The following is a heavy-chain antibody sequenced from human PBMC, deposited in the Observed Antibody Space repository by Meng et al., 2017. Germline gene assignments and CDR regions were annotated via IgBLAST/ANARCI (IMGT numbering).Heavy chain of an antibody. Sequence: GESLKISCAASGFTVSSNYMSWVRQAPGKGLEWVSVIYSGGSTYYADSVKGRFTISRDNSKNTLYLQMNSLRAEDTAVYYCARGHIVVVTAILGYWGQGTLVTVSS. CDR3: ARGHIVVVTAILGY. D-gene: IGHD2-21*02. CDR1: GFTVSSNY. CDR2: IYSGGST. V-gene: IGHV3-53*05. J-gene: IGHJ4*02.